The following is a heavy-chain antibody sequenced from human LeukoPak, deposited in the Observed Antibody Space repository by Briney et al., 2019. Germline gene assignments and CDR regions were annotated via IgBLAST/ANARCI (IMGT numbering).Heavy chain of an antibody. D-gene: IGHD5-18*01. CDR1: GYSFNSYD. V-gene: IGHV1-8*01. Sequence: GASVKVSCKASGYSFNSYDINWVRQATGQGLEWMGWMNPNSGNTGYAQKFQGRVTMTRNTSISTAYMELSSLRSEDTAVYYCARGGYSYGFGSYYYMDVWGKGTTVTISS. CDR3: ARGGYSYGFGSYYYMDV. CDR2: MNPNSGNT. J-gene: IGHJ6*03.